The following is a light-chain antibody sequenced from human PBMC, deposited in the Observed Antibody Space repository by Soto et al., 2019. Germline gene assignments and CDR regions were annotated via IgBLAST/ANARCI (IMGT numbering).Light chain of an antibody. Sequence: QSALTQPASVSGSPGQSITISCTGTSSDVGGYNYVSWYQQHPGQAPKLMIYDVSNRTSGVYNRVSGSKSGNTASLTISGLQAEDEAEYYCSSYTSRSTYVVFGGGTKLTVL. CDR2: DVS. CDR1: SSDVGGYNY. V-gene: IGLV2-14*01. CDR3: SSYTSRSTYVV. J-gene: IGLJ2*01.